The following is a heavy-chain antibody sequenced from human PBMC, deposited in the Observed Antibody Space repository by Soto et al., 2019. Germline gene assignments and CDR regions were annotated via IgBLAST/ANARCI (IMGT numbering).Heavy chain of an antibody. CDR2: INWNGGST. D-gene: IGHD1-26*01. V-gene: IGHV3-20*04. Sequence: ESGGGVVRPGGSLRLSCAASGFTFDDYGMSWVRQAPGKGLEWVSGINWNGGSTGYADSVKGRFTISRDNAKNSLYLQMNSLRAEDTALYYCARDGSLGATNAYFDYWGQGTLVTVSS. CDR1: GFTFDDYG. J-gene: IGHJ4*02. CDR3: ARDGSLGATNAYFDY.